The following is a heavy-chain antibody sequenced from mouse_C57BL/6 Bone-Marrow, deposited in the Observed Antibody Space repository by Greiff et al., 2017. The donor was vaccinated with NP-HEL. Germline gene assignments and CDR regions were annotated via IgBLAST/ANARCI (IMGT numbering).Heavy chain of an antibody. V-gene: IGHV1-69*01. CDR1: GYTFTSYW. Sequence: VQLQQPGAELVMPGASVKLSCKASGYTFTSYWMHWVKQRPGQGLEWIGEIDPSDSYTNYNQKFKGKSTLTVDKSSSTAYMQLSSLTSEDSAVDYCARSRYYYLDYWGQGTTLTVSS. CDR2: IDPSDSYT. J-gene: IGHJ2*01. CDR3: ARSRYYYLDY. D-gene: IGHD1-1*01.